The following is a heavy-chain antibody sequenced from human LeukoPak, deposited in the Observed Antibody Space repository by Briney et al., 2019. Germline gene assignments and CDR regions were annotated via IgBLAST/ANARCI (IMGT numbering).Heavy chain of an antibody. Sequence: PGGSLRLSCIASGFTFNKYGMHWVRQAPGKGPEWVAVRSDDGSAQHYADSVRGRFTISRDNSKNTLSLQMNSLRPEDTAMYFCAKDRDPYSSGTWDSWGQGTLVIVSS. D-gene: IGHD3-22*01. CDR1: GFTFNKYG. CDR2: RSDDGSAQ. CDR3: AKDRDPYSSGTWDS. J-gene: IGHJ1*01. V-gene: IGHV3-30*18.